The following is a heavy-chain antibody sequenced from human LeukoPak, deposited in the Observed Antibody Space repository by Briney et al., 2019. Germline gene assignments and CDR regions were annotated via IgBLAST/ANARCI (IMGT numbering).Heavy chain of an antibody. CDR3: ARDPHNWKSESAFDY. J-gene: IGHJ4*02. CDR2: INHSGST. CDR1: GGSFSGYY. Sequence: SETLSLTCAVYGGSFSGYYWSWIRQPPGKGLEWIGEINHSGSTNYNPSLKSRVTISVDTSKNQFSLKLSSVTAADTAVYYCARDPHNWKSESAFDYWGQGTLVTVSS. D-gene: IGHD1-1*01. V-gene: IGHV4-34*01.